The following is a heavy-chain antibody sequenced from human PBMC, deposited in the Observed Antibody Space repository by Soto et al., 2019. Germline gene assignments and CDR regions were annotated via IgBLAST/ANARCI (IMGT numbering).Heavy chain of an antibody. CDR3: AGVSYYDSSGYYYFGAFDI. Sequence: PTETLSLTCTVSGGSISSYYWSWIRQPPGKGLEWIGYIYYSGSTNYNPSLKSRVTISVDTSKNQFSLKLSSVTAADTAVYYCAGVSYYDSSGYYYFGAFDIWGQGTIATVSS. J-gene: IGHJ3*02. CDR1: GGSISSYY. V-gene: IGHV4-59*01. D-gene: IGHD3-22*01. CDR2: IYYSGST.